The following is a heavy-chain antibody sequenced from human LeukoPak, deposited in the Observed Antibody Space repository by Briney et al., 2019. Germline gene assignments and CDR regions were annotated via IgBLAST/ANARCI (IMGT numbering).Heavy chain of an antibody. D-gene: IGHD6-13*01. CDR3: ARGRSSSWYEDY. V-gene: IGHV1-8*02. Sequence: ASVKVSCKASGYTFTGYYMHWVRQAPGQGLEWMGWMNPNSGNTGYAQKFQGRVTMTRNTSISTAYMELSSLRSEDTAVYYCARGRSSSWYEDYWGQGTLVTVSS. J-gene: IGHJ4*02. CDR1: GYTFTGYY. CDR2: MNPNSGNT.